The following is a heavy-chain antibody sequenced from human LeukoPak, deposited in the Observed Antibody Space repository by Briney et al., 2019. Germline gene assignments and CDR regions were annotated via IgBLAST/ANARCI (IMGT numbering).Heavy chain of an antibody. Sequence: SETLSLTCTVSGGSISSYYWSWIRQPPGKGLEWIGYIYYSGSTNYNPSLKSRVTISVDTSKNQFSLKLSSVTAADTAVYYCARGSRDIVVVPAAKYYYYYYMDVWGKGTTVTIPS. CDR1: GGSISSYY. V-gene: IGHV4-59*01. CDR2: IYYSGST. J-gene: IGHJ6*03. CDR3: ARGSRDIVVVPAAKYYYYYYMDV. D-gene: IGHD2-2*01.